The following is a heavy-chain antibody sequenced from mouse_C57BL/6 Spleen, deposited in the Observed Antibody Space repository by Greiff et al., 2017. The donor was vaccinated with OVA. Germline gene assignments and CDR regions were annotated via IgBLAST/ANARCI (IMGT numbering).Heavy chain of an antibody. CDR3: ARHEVYYGYGTGYYFDY. CDR2: FYPGSGSI. J-gene: IGHJ2*01. D-gene: IGHD2-2*01. CDR1: GYTFTEYT. Sequence: VVNPGASVKLSCKASGYTFTEYTIHWVKQRSGQGLEWIGWFYPGSGSIKYNEKFKDKATLTADKSSSTVYMELSRLTSEDSAVYFCARHEVYYGYGTGYYFDYWGQGTTLTVSS. V-gene: IGHV1-62-2*01.